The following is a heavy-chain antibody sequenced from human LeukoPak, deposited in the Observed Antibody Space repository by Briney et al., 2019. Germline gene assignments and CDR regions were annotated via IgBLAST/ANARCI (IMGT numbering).Heavy chain of an antibody. J-gene: IGHJ4*02. CDR2: ISGSGGST. CDR1: GFTFTSYT. CDR3: AREEYYGSGSADY. D-gene: IGHD3-10*01. Sequence: PGGSLRLSCAASGFTFTSYTMNWVRQAPGKGLEWVSAISGSGGSTYYADSVKGRFTISRDNSKNTLYLQMNSLRAEDTAVYYCAREEYYGSGSADYWGQGTLVTVSS. V-gene: IGHV3-23*01.